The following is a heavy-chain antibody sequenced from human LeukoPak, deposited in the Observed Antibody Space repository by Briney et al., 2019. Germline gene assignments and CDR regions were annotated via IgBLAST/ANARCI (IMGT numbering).Heavy chain of an antibody. V-gene: IGHV3-21*01. CDR3: ARDLSYDSSGYYYDVRRRNPPLSFDY. CDR2: ISGSGSSI. Sequence: PGGSLRLSCVASEFTFSAYGMSWVRQAPGTGLEWVSSISGSGSSIHYKESVRGRFTISRDNSGNSTYLQMNSLRAEDTAVYYCARDLSYDSSGYYYDVRRRNPPLSFDYWGQGTLVTVSS. CDR1: EFTFSAYG. D-gene: IGHD3-22*01. J-gene: IGHJ4*02.